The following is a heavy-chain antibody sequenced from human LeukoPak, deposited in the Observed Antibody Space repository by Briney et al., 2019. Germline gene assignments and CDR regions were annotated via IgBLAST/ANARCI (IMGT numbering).Heavy chain of an antibody. CDR3: ARLPHRLVVATAMYWFDP. J-gene: IGHJ5*02. Sequence: ASVKVSCKASGYTFTSYGISWVRQAPGQGLEWTGWISAYNGNTNYAQKLQGRVTITIDTSTTTASMELRSLRSDDTAVYYCARLPHRLVVATAMYWFDPWGQGTLVTVSS. D-gene: IGHD2-2*01. V-gene: IGHV1-18*01. CDR1: GYTFTSYG. CDR2: ISAYNGNT.